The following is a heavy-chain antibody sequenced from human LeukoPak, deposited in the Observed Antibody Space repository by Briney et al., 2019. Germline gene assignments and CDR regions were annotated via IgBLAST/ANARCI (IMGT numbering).Heavy chain of an antibody. D-gene: IGHD2-15*01. CDR2: ISSSSSYI. J-gene: IGHJ6*03. CDR1: GFTFSSYS. CDR3: ARDGRLLNYNMDV. V-gene: IGHV3-21*01. Sequence: GGSLRLSCAASGFTFSSYSMNWVRQAPGKGLEWVSSISSSSSYIYYADSVKGRFTISRDNAKNSLYLQMNSLRAEDTAVYYCARDGRLLNYNMDVWGKGTTVTVSS.